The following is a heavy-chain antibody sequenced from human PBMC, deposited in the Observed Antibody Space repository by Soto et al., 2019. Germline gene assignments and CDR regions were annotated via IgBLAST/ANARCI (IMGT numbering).Heavy chain of an antibody. V-gene: IGHV4-34*01. CDR1: GGSFSGYY. J-gene: IGHJ4*02. D-gene: IGHD3-22*01. CDR3: ARQESYYYDSSGYSIFDY. CDR2: INHSGST. Sequence: SETLSLTCAVYGGSFSGYYWSWIRQPPGKGLEWIGEINHSGSTNYNPSLKSRVTISVDTSKNQFSLKLSSVTAADTAVYYCARQESYYYDSSGYSIFDYWGQGTLVTVSS.